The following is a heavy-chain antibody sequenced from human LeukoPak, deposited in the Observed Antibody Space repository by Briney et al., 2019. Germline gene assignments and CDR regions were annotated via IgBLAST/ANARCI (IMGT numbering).Heavy chain of an antibody. J-gene: IGHJ4*02. CDR1: GGSIGTYY. CDR2: VHYSGST. CDR3: ASRSGWYYYYFDY. Sequence: SETLSLTCTVSGGSIGTYYWSWIRQPPGRGLEWIGYVHYSGSTRYSPSLKGRVTISIDTSKNQFSLKLSSVTAADTAVYYCASRSGWYYYYFDYWGQGTLVTVSS. D-gene: IGHD6-19*01. V-gene: IGHV4-59*08.